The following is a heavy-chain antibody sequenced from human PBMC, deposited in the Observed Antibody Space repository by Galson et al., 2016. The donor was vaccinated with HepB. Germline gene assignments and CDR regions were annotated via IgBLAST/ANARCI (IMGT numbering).Heavy chain of an antibody. D-gene: IGHD4-17*01. CDR2: MSASGGNT. J-gene: IGHJ4*02. Sequence: SLRLSCAASGFVFSTYVMSWLRQAPGKGLEWVSGMSASGGNTYYADSVKGRFTISRDNSKNMLYLNMNSLRDEDTAVYYCVRGDYAGLDYWGQGTLVTVST. V-gene: IGHV3-23*01. CDR1: GFVFSTYV. CDR3: VRGDYAGLDY.